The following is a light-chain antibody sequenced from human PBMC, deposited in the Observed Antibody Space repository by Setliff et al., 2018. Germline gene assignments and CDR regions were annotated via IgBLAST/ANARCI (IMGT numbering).Light chain of an antibody. CDR3: CSYVGSHTLRV. CDR1: SSDVGGYKY. Sequence: QSALTQPPSASGSPGQSVTISCTGSSSDVGGYKYVSWYQQHPGRAPKLMIYDVYRRPSGVPDRFSGSKSGNTASLTISGLQAEDEADYYCCSYVGSHTLRVFGTGTKVTVL. CDR2: DVY. J-gene: IGLJ1*01. V-gene: IGLV2-11*01.